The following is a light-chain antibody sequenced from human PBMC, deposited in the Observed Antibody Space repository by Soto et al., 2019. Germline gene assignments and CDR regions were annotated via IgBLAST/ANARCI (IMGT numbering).Light chain of an antibody. Sequence: EIVMTQSPVTLSVSPGERATLSCRASQSVSSNLAWYQQKPGQTPRLLIYGASTRATGIPARFSGSGSGTEFTLTIGSLQSEDFAVYYCQQYNNWPYTFGQGTKLEIK. CDR3: QQYNNWPYT. V-gene: IGKV3-15*01. CDR2: GAS. J-gene: IGKJ2*01. CDR1: QSVSSN.